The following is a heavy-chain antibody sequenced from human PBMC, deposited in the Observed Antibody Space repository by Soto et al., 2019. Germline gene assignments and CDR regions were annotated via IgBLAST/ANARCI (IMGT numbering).Heavy chain of an antibody. CDR1: GFTFSSSG. J-gene: IGHJ4*01. CDR2: ISYDGTNK. CDR3: AKERMENYQLLPFFDY. Sequence: QVQLVESGGGVFQPVRALRLSCAASGFTFSSSGKNWVSQDPGKGLEWVTVISYDGTNKYYADYVRGRFTISRANSKDTRNQKMNNLRTEDTAVYYRAKERMENYQLLPFFDYCDHGTLVTVS. V-gene: IGHV3-30*18. D-gene: IGHD2-2*01.